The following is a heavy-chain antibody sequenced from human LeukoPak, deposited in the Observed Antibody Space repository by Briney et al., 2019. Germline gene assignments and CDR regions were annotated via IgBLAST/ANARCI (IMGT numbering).Heavy chain of an antibody. CDR2: IKQDGSEK. Sequence: GGSPRLSCTASGFTLSYHWINWVRPAPGKGVEWVASIKQDGSEKWYVDSVKGRFTISRDNAKNSVYLQMNNLGAEDTAVYYCLRDRGYSTYDCWGQGTLVTVSS. V-gene: IGHV3-7*01. J-gene: IGHJ4*02. D-gene: IGHD6-13*01. CDR3: LRDRGYSTYDC. CDR1: GFTLSYHW.